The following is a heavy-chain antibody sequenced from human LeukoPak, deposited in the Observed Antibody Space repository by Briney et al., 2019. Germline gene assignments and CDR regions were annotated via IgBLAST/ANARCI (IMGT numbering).Heavy chain of an antibody. CDR2: ISGSGGST. Sequence: GGSLRLSCAASGFTFSSYAMSWVRQAPGKGLEWVPAISGSGGSTYYADSVKGRFTISRDNSKNTLYLQMNSLRAEDTAVYYCARVLRYFDWLYYFDYWGQGTLVTVSS. CDR1: GFTFSSYA. V-gene: IGHV3-23*01. J-gene: IGHJ4*02. D-gene: IGHD3-9*01. CDR3: ARVLRYFDWLYYFDY.